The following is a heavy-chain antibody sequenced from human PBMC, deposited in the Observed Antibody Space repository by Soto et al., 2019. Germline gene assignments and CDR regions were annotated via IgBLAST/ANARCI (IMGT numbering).Heavy chain of an antibody. J-gene: IGHJ4*02. Sequence: ETLSLTCTLAGACMSSSSYYWGWIRQPPGKGLEWIGSIYYSGSTYYNPSLKSRVTISVDTSKNQFSLKLSSVTAADTAVYYCARQMRGYYSSSWFFEYWGQGTLVTVSS. CDR2: IYYSGST. D-gene: IGHD6-13*01. CDR1: GACMSSSSYY. V-gene: IGHV4-39*01. CDR3: ARQMRGYYSSSWFFEY.